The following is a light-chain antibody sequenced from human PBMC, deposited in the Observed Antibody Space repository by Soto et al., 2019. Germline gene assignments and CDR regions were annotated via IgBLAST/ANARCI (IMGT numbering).Light chain of an antibody. CDR1: QSVSSY. CDR2: DAS. Sequence: EIVLTQSPATLSLSPGERATLSRRSSQSVSSYLAWYQQKLGQPPRLLIYDASNKATGIPARFSGSGSGTDFALTISSLEPEDFAIYYCPRRDAFGQGTKLDIK. V-gene: IGKV3-11*01. CDR3: PRRDA. J-gene: IGKJ2*01.